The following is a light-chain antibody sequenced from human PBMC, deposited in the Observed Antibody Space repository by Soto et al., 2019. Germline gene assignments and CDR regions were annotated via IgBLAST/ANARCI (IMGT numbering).Light chain of an antibody. V-gene: IGLV2-14*01. J-gene: IGLJ3*02. CDR1: SSDVGGYDY. Sequence: QSALTQPASVSGSPGQSITISCTGTSSDVGGYDYVSWYQQHPGKAPKLMISEVSNRPSGISDRFSGSKSANTASLTISGLQAEDEADYYCSSYTTNTTWVFGGGTQLTVL. CDR3: SSYTTNTTWV. CDR2: EVS.